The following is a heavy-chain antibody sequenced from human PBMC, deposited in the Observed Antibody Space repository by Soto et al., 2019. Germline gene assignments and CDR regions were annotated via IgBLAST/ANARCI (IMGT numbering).Heavy chain of an antibody. J-gene: IGHJ4*02. CDR2: ISSSSVTI. CDR1: GFTFSSYS. CDR3: ARGYGDFYYDY. V-gene: IGHV3-48*01. Sequence: PGGSLRLSCAASGFTFSSYSMNWVRQAPGKGLEWVSYISSSSVTIYYSDSVKGRFTISRDNAKNSLYLQMNSLRAEDTAVYYCARGYGDFYYDYWGQETLVTVSS. D-gene: IGHD4-17*01.